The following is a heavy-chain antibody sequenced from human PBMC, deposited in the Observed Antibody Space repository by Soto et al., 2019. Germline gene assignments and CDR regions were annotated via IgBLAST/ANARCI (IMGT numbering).Heavy chain of an antibody. V-gene: IGHV3-33*01. Sequence: QVQLVESGGGVVQPGRSLGLSCAASGFNFRTYGMHWVRQAPGKGLEWVALIYDDGRNKFYPDSVKGRFSISRDNSKNTVDLQMNNLRDEDTAVYYRGAGRYFSDYWGQGALVTVTS. J-gene: IGHJ4*02. CDR1: GFNFRTYG. CDR2: IYDDGRNK. CDR3: GAGRYFSDY. D-gene: IGHD1-26*01.